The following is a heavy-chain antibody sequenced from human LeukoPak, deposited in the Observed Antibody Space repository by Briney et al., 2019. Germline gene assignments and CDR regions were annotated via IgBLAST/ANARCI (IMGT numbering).Heavy chain of an antibody. CDR3: ARAPYGDNGYTAEVADY. CDR1: GFTVSSNS. Sequence: GGSLRLSCTVSGFTVSSNSMSWVRQAPGKGLEWVSGISNSGGSTPYADSVRGRFTISRDNSKNTLYLQMTSLRAEDTAVYYCARAPYGDNGYTAEVADYWGQGTLVTVSS. CDR2: ISNSGGST. V-gene: IGHV3-53*01. J-gene: IGHJ4*02. D-gene: IGHD3-16*01.